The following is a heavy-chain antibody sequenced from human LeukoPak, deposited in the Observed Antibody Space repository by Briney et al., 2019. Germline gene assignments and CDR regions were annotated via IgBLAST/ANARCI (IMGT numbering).Heavy chain of an antibody. CDR3: ARVGGYSSSWYESDP. CDR1: GFTFSSYA. Sequence: GGSLRLSCAASGFTFSSYAMQWVRQAPGKGLEWVAVISYDGSNKYYADSVKGRFTISRDNSKNTLYLQMNSLRAEDTAVYYCARVGGYSSSWYESDPWGQGTLVTVSS. J-gene: IGHJ5*02. V-gene: IGHV3-30*04. CDR2: ISYDGSNK. D-gene: IGHD6-13*01.